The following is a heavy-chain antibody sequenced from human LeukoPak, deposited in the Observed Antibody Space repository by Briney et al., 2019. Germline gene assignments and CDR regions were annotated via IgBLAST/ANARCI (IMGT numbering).Heavy chain of an antibody. CDR2: MNPNNGNT. Sequence: ASVKVSCKASGYTFTSFDINWVRQATGQGLEWMGWMNPNNGNTGFVQKFQGRVTMTRNTSISTAYMELGSLRSDDTAVYYCARARITMMAFDVWGQGTVVTVSS. V-gene: IGHV1-8*01. CDR1: GYTFTSFD. D-gene: IGHD3-22*01. J-gene: IGHJ3*01. CDR3: ARARITMMAFDV.